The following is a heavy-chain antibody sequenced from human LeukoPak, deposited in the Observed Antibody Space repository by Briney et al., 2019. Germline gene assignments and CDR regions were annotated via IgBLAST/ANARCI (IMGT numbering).Heavy chain of an antibody. J-gene: IGHJ4*02. CDR2: INPNSGGT. CDR1: GYTFTDYY. D-gene: IGHD2-15*01. Sequence: ASVKVSCKASGYTFTDYYMNWVRQAPGQGLEWMGWINPNSGGTNYAQKVKGRVTMTTDTSTSTAYMELRCLKSDDTAVYYCARASYCSDGSCYSDYWGQGTLVTVSS. CDR3: ARASYCSDGSCYSDY. V-gene: IGHV1-2*02.